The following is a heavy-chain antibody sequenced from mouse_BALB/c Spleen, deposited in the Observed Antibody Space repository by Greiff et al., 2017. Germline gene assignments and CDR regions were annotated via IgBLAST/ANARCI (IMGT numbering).Heavy chain of an antibody. CDR3: ARGTTVVAHWYFDV. V-gene: IGHV3-2*02. CDR2: ISYSGST. D-gene: IGHD1-1*01. CDR1: GYSITSDYA. J-gene: IGHJ1*01. Sequence: EVKLVESGPGLVKPSQSLSLTCTVTGYSITSDYAWNWIRQFPGNKREWMGYISYSGSTSYNPSLKSRISITRDTSKNQFFLQLNSVTTEDTATYYCARGTTVVAHWYFDVWGAGTTVTVSS.